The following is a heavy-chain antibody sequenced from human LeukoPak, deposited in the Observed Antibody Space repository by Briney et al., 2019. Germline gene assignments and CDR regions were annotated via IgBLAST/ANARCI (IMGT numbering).Heavy chain of an antibody. V-gene: IGHV4-39*01. J-gene: IGHJ4*02. CDR1: VGSISSSSYY. CDR2: FYHSGST. Sequence: SGTLCLSCTVSVGSISSSSYYCGWIRHPPGKGLESIGSFYHSGSTYHNPCLRSRPTISVNTSKNQFSLKLSSVTAADTAVYYCARQVSSGWYGSFDYWGQGTLVTVSS. CDR3: ARQVSSGWYGSFDY. D-gene: IGHD6-19*01.